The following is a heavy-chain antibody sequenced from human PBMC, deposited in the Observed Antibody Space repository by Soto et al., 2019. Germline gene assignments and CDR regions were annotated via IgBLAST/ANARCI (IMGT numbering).Heavy chain of an antibody. Sequence: QVQLVQSGAEVKKPGASVKVSCKASGYTFTSYAMHWVRQAPGQRLERMGWINAGNGNTKYSQKFQGRVTITRDTSASTAYMELSSLRSEDTAVYYCARDLEYSSSFAFDIWGQGTMVTVSS. CDR3: ARDLEYSSSFAFDI. CDR1: GYTFTSYA. V-gene: IGHV1-3*01. CDR2: INAGNGNT. J-gene: IGHJ3*02. D-gene: IGHD6-6*01.